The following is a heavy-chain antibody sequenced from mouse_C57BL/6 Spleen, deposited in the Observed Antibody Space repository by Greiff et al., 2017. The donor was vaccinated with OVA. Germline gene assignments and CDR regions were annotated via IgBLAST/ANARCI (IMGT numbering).Heavy chain of an antibody. J-gene: IGHJ2*01. V-gene: IGHV1-61*01. CDR3: ARGGYYYGSGYNFGY. CDR2: IYPSDSET. D-gene: IGHD1-1*01. CDR1: GYTFTSYW. Sequence: QVQLQQPGAELVRPGSSVKLSCKASGYTFTSYWMDWVKQRPGQGLEWIGNIYPSDSETHYNQKFKDKATLTVDKSSSTAYMQLSSLTSEDSAVYYCARGGYYYGSGYNFGYWGQGTTLTVSS.